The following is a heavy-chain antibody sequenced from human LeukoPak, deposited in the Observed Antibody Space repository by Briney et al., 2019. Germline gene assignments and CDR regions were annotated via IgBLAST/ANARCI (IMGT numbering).Heavy chain of an antibody. CDR3: AKLEYWVRY. Sequence: SETLSLTCNVSGGSVSRSNYYWAWIRQPPGKGLEWIATINHGGGTHENPSLKSRVTISVDTSTNNFSLKLGSVTAADTAVYYCAKLEYWVRYWGRGTLVTVSS. CDR1: GGSVSRSNYY. V-gene: IGHV4-39*02. D-gene: IGHD2/OR15-2a*01. J-gene: IGHJ4*02. CDR2: INHGGGT.